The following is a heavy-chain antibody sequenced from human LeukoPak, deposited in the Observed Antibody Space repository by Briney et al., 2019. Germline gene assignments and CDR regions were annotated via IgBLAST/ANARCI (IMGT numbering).Heavy chain of an antibody. CDR3: ARDRGYSYGHTNYYYGMDV. J-gene: IGHJ6*02. V-gene: IGHV4-59*01. Sequence: SETLSLTCTVSGGSISSYYWSWIRQPPGKGLEWIGYIYYSGSTNYNPSLKSRVTISVDTSKNQFSPKLSSVTAADTAVYYCARDRGYSYGHTNYYYGMDVWGQGTTVTVSS. CDR2: IYYSGST. CDR1: GGSISSYY. D-gene: IGHD5-18*01.